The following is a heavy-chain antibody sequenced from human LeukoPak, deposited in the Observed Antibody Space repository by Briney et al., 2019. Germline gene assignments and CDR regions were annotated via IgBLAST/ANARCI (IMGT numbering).Heavy chain of an antibody. J-gene: IGHJ6*03. D-gene: IGHD6-6*01. Sequence: ASVKVSCKASGYTFTGYYMHWVRQAPGQGLEWMGWINPNSGGTNYAQKFQGRVTMTRDTSISTAYMELSRLRSDDTAVYYCAREYSSSSVGAGYMDVWGKGTTVTVSS. V-gene: IGHV1-2*02. CDR2: INPNSGGT. CDR1: GYTFTGYY. CDR3: AREYSSSSVGAGYMDV.